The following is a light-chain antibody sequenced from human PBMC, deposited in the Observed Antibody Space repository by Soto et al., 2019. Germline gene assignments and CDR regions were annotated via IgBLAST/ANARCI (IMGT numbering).Light chain of an antibody. CDR2: EVS. Sequence: QSALIPPASVSGSPGQSITISCTGTSSDVGGSNYVSWYQHHPHRAPKLLIYEVSYRPSGVSNRFSGSKSGNTASLTISGLQAEDEADYYCSSYTSSNTLEVFGIGTKLTVL. V-gene: IGLV2-14*01. CDR3: SSYTSSNTLEV. CDR1: SSDVGGSNY. J-gene: IGLJ1*01.